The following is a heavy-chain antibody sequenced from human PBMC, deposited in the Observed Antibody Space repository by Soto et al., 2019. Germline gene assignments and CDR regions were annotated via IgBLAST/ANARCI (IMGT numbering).Heavy chain of an antibody. CDR2: IYYSGSN. CDR3: ARDSGYSSIWPIDAFEI. Sequence: QVQLQESGPGLVKPSQTLSLTCTVSGGSISSGGYYWSWIRQHPGKGLEWIGYIYYSGSNYYNPSLKSRVTISVDTSKNQFSLKLSSVTAADTAVYYCARDSGYSSIWPIDAFEIWGQGTMVTVSS. V-gene: IGHV4-31*03. J-gene: IGHJ3*02. CDR1: GGSISSGGYY. D-gene: IGHD6-13*01.